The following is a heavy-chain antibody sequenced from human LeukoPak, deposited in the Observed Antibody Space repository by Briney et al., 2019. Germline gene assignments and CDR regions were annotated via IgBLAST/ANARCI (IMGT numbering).Heavy chain of an antibody. Sequence: ASVKVSCKASGYTFTSYGISWVRQALGQGLEWMGWISAYNGNTNYAQKLQGRVTMTTDTSTSTAYMELRSLRSDDTAVYYCARDGYYYDSSGYYFFHYWGQGTLVTVSS. J-gene: IGHJ4*02. V-gene: IGHV1-18*01. CDR1: GYTFTSYG. CDR2: ISAYNGNT. CDR3: ARDGYYYDSSGYYFFHY. D-gene: IGHD3-22*01.